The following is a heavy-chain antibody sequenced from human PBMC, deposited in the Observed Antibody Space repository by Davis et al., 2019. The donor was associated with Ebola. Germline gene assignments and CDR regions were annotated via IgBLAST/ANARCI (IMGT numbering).Heavy chain of an antibody. CDR2: ISAYNGNT. J-gene: IGHJ6*02. CDR3: ARGESAYCSSTSCYTRDYYYGMDV. V-gene: IGHV1-18*01. D-gene: IGHD2-2*02. CDR1: GYTFTSYG. Sequence: ASVKVSCKASGYTFTSYGISWVRQAPGQGLEWMGWISAYNGNTNYAQKLQGRVTMTTDTSTSTAYMELSSLRSEDTAVYYCARGESAYCSSTSCYTRDYYYGMDVWGQGTTVTVSS.